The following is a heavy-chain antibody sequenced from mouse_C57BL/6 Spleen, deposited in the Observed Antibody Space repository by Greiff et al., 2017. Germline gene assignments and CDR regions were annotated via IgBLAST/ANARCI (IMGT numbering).Heavy chain of an antibody. Sequence: VQLQQPGAELVKPGASVKMSCKASGYTFTSYWITWVKQRPGQGLEWIGDISPGSGSTNYNEKCKSKATLTVDTSSSTAYMQLSSLTSEDSAVYYCARDTTARGYFDVWGTGTTGTVSS. V-gene: IGHV1-55*01. J-gene: IGHJ1*03. CDR1: GYTFTSYW. CDR2: ISPGSGST. CDR3: ARDTTARGYFDV. D-gene: IGHD1-2*01.